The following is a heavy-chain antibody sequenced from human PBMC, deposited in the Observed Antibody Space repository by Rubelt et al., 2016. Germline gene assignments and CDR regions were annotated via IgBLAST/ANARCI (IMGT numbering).Heavy chain of an antibody. J-gene: IGHJ4*02. CDR2: IDTNTGNP. V-gene: IGHV7-4-1*02. CDR1: GYTFTDFA. D-gene: IGHD4/OR15-4a*01. CDR3: ARDDGARLFNY. Sequence: QVQLVQSGSELKKPGASLKVSCKASGYTFTDFAMNWVRQAPGQGLEWMGWIDTNTGNPTYAQGFTGRFVFSLETSGITAYLQITSLQAEDTAVYYCARDDGARLFNYWGQGTLVTVSS.